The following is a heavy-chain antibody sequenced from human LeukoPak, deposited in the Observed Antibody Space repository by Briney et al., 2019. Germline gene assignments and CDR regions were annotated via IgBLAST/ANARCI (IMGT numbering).Heavy chain of an antibody. CDR3: AKTCALLWFGELLSYAFDI. J-gene: IGHJ3*02. CDR1: GFTFSSYA. CDR2: ISGSGGST. V-gene: IGHV3-23*01. Sequence: PGGSLRLSCAASGFTFSSYAMSWVRQAPGKGLEWVSAISGSGGSTYYADSVKGRFTISRDNSKNTLYLQMNSLRAEDTAVYYCAKTCALLWFGELLSYAFDIWGQGTMVTVSS. D-gene: IGHD3-10*01.